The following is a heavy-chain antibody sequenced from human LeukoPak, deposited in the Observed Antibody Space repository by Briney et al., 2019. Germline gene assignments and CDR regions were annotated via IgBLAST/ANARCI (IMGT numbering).Heavy chain of an antibody. V-gene: IGHV3-74*01. CDR3: ARQNAMDV. CDR2: INTDGTTT. CDR1: GFTFSDYW. Sequence: PGGSLRLSCAASGFTFSDYWMNWVRQAPGKGLVWASRINTDGTTTSYADSVKGRFTISRDNAKNTLYLQMNSLRDEDTAVYYCARQNAMDVWGQGTTVTVSS. J-gene: IGHJ6*02.